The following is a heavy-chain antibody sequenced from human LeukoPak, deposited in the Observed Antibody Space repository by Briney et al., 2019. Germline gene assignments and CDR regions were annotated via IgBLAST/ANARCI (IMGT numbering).Heavy chain of an antibody. J-gene: IGHJ6*03. Sequence: SVKVSCKASGGTFSSYAISWVRQAPGQGLEWMGRIIPIFGTANYAQKFRGRVTITAGKSTSTAYMELSSLRSEDTAVYYCARGPYDFWSGYYPYYYYYMDVWGKGTTVTVSS. CDR3: ARGPYDFWSGYYPYYYYYMDV. V-gene: IGHV1-69*06. CDR1: GGTFSSYA. CDR2: IIPIFGTA. D-gene: IGHD3-3*01.